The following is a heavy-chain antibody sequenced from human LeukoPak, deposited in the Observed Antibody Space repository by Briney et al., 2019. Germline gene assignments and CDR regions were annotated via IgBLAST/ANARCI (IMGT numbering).Heavy chain of an antibody. Sequence: GGSLRLSCAASGFTFTSYWMHWVRQVPGKGLVWVSRINSDGSGTTYADSVKGRFTISRDNAKNTLYLQMNSLRAEDTAVYHCARVTSRTPAAGIDYWGQGTLVTVPS. D-gene: IGHD6-13*01. J-gene: IGHJ4*02. CDR3: ARVTSRTPAAGIDY. CDR2: INSDGSGT. CDR1: GFTFTSYW. V-gene: IGHV3-74*01.